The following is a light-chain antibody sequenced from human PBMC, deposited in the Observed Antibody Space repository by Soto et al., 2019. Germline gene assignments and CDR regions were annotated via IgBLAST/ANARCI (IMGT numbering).Light chain of an antibody. CDR3: QQSETYPLT. Sequence: DIQMTPSPSSLSPSVGGRITITCRASQSIGSWLAWHQQEPGKAPKLLIYKASTLKSGVPSRFSGSGSGTEFTLTISSLQPDDFATYYCQQSETYPLTFGQGTRLEIK. V-gene: IGKV1-5*03. J-gene: IGKJ5*01. CDR2: KAS. CDR1: QSIGSW.